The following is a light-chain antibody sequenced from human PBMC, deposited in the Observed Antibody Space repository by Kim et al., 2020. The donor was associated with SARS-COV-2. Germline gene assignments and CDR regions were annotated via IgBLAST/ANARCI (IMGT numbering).Light chain of an antibody. Sequence: QSALTQPPSASGSPGQSVTISCTGTSSDVGGSNYVSWYQQHPGKAPKLMIYEISKRLSGVPDRFSGSKSGNTASLTVSGLQAEDEADYYCSSYAGSNAVFGGGTKLTVL. J-gene: IGLJ3*02. CDR1: SSDVGGSNY. CDR2: EIS. CDR3: SSYAGSNAV. V-gene: IGLV2-8*01.